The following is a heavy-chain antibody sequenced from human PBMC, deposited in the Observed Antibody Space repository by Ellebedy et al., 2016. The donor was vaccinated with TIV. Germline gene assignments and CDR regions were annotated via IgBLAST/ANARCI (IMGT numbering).Heavy chain of an antibody. CDR3: ARLPPGDIFGYFDY. CDR2: SGGRI. D-gene: IGHD3-3*02. J-gene: IGHJ4*02. CDR1: GGSINNYY. V-gene: IGHV4-4*09. Sequence: MPSETLSLTCTVSGGSINNYYWTWFRQPPGKGLEWIGYSGGRINFNPSLRSRVTISIDTSKNQFSLDLHSVTAADTAVYYCARLPPGDIFGYFDYWGQGILVTVSS.